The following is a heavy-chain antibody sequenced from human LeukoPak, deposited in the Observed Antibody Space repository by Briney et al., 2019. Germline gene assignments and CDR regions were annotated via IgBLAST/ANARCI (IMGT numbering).Heavy chain of an antibody. J-gene: IGHJ6*02. CDR3: AKGEGLYYYGSGVTDYYYYYGMDV. CDR1: GFNFSSYA. Sequence: GGSLRLSCAASGFNFSSYAMNWVRQAPGKGLEWVSAISGDGSYPYYTKSVRGRFTISRDNSKNTLYLQMNSLRAEDTAVYYCAKGEGLYYYGSGVTDYYYYYGMDVWGQGTTATVSS. D-gene: IGHD3-10*01. V-gene: IGHV3-23*01. CDR2: ISGDGSYP.